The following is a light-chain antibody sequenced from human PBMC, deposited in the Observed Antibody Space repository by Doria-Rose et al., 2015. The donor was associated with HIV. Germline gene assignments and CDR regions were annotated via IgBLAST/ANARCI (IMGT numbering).Light chain of an antibody. Sequence: LTQFPGTLSSSPGERATLSCRASQSFSSTYLAWYQQKPGQAPSLLIYDGSTRATGIPDGFSASGSGTGFTLTINRLEPEDFALYYCHQYGTSWTFGQGTKVEI. CDR3: HQYGTSWT. V-gene: IGKV3-20*01. CDR2: DGS. J-gene: IGKJ1*01. CDR1: QSFSSTY.